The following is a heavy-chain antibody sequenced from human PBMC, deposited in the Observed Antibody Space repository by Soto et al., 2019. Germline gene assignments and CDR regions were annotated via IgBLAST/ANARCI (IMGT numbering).Heavy chain of an antibody. J-gene: IGHJ4*02. D-gene: IGHD2-2*02. CDR1: GVSMHDNW. Sequence: QVQLQMSGPGLVKPSGTLSLTCTVSGVSMHDNWWSWVRQSPDKGLEWIGEIYSAGATNYNPPFKSRAAISIDSSKNEFALKLFSVTAADTALYYCTRDIPHSRGFDCWDQGTLVTVSS. CDR2: IYSAGAT. V-gene: IGHV4-4*02. CDR3: TRDIPHSRGFDC.